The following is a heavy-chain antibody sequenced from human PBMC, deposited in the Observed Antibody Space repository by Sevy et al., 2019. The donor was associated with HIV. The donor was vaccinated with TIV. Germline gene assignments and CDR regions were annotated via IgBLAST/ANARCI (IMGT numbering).Heavy chain of an antibody. J-gene: IGHJ6*02. V-gene: IGHV3-30*02. Sequence: GGSLRLSCAASGFRFNNFGMYWVRQAPGKGLEGVAFIRYDGINKYYADSVKGRSTISRDNSKDTLYLEMKSLRLEDTAIYYCAKGGSGGIDHYGMDVWGQGTTVTVSS. CDR3: AKGGSGGIDHYGMDV. CDR1: GFRFNNFG. CDR2: IRYDGINK. D-gene: IGHD6-25*01.